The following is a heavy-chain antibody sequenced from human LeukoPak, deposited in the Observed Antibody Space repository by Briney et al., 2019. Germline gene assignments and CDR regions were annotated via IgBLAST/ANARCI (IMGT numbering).Heavy chain of an antibody. CDR1: GFTFSSYE. CDR3: ARVQYYYMDV. J-gene: IGHJ6*03. Sequence: PGGSLRLSCAASGFTFSSYEMNWVRQAPGKGLEWVSYISSSGSTIYYADSVKGRFTISRDNAKNSLYLQMNSLRAEDTAVYYCARVQYYYMDVWGKGTTVTISS. CDR2: ISSSGSTI. V-gene: IGHV3-48*03.